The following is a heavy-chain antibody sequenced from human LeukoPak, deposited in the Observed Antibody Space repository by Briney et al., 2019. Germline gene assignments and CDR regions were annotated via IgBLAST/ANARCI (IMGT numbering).Heavy chain of an antibody. CDR1: GGTFSSYA. Sequence: ASVKVSCKASGGTFSSYAISWVRQAPGQGLEWMGGIIPIFGTANYAQKFQGRVTITADESTSTAYMELSSLRSEDTAVYYCARVNGYYDFWSGYYTSPGSWFDPWGQGTLVTVSS. D-gene: IGHD3-3*01. V-gene: IGHV1-69*13. J-gene: IGHJ5*02. CDR2: IIPIFGTA. CDR3: ARVNGYYDFWSGYYTSPGSWFDP.